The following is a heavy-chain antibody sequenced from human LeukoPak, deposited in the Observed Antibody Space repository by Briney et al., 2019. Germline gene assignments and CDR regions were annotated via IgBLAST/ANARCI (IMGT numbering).Heavy chain of an antibody. CDR2: IDPSDSYT. D-gene: IGHD6-19*01. CDR1: GYRFTSYW. J-gene: IGHJ4*02. V-gene: IGHV5-10-1*01. Sequence: GESLRISCKGSGYRFTSYWISWVRQMPGKGLEWMGRIDPSDSYTNYSPSFQGHVTISADKSISTAYLQWSSLKASDTAMYYCARSAATRSIAVAGTGLDYWGQGTLVTVSS. CDR3: ARSAATRSIAVAGTGLDY.